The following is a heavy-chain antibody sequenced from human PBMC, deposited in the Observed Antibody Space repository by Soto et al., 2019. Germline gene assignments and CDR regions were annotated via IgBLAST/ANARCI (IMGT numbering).Heavy chain of an antibody. CDR2: IWHDGSNK. Sequence: QVQLVESGGGVVQPGRSLRLTCAASGFSFNTYSMQWVRQAPGKGLEWVALIWHDGSNKYYADSVKGRFTISRDNSKNTLYRQMNSLRAEDTAIYYCARDLGYSNGHPFDYWGQGILVTVSS. D-gene: IGHD5-18*01. CDR1: GFSFNTYS. V-gene: IGHV3-33*01. CDR3: ARDLGYSNGHPFDY. J-gene: IGHJ4*02.